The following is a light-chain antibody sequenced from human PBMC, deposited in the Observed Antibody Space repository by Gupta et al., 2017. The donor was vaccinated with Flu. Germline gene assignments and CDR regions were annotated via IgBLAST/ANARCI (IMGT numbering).Light chain of an antibody. Sequence: QSVLTQPPSLSGAPGQRVTMSCAGSISNIGAGYDVHWYQQLPGTAPKLPIYGNSNRPSGVPDRFSGSKSGTSASLAITGLQAEDEADYYCQSYDSSLSGSVFGGGTKLTVL. CDR3: QSYDSSLSGSV. CDR2: GNS. V-gene: IGLV1-40*01. J-gene: IGLJ3*02. CDR1: ISNIGAGYD.